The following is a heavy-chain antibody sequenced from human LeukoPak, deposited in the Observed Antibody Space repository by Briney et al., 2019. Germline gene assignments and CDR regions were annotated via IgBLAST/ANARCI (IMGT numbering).Heavy chain of an antibody. CDR1: GYTLTELS. V-gene: IGHV1-24*01. CDR3: ATDRNDYGDGWFDP. CDR2: FDPEDGET. J-gene: IGHJ5*02. D-gene: IGHD4-17*01. Sequence: ASVKVSCKVSGYTLTELSMHRVRQAPGKGLEWMGGFDPEDGETIYAQKFQGRVTMTEDTSTDTAYMELSSLRSEDTAVYYCATDRNDYGDGWFDPWGQGTLVTVSS.